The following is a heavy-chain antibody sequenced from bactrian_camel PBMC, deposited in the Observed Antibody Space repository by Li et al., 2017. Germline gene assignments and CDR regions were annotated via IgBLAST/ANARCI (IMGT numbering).Heavy chain of an antibody. CDR1: GFTFSSNW. CDR3: AADTSVGGCVPLRRIEFDY. V-gene: IGHV3S6*01. Sequence: VQLVESGGGLVQPGGSLRVSCATSGFTFSSNWMYWVRQAPGKGLEWVSIIYSDGTDTYYTDSVKGRFTSSQDNAKNTLYLQMNSLKPEDTAMYYCAADTSVGGCVPLRRIEFDYWGQGTQVTVS. J-gene: IGHJ4*01. CDR2: IYSDGTDT. D-gene: IGHD3*01.